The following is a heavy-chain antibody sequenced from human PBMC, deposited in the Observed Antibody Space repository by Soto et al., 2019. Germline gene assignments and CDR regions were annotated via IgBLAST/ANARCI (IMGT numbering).Heavy chain of an antibody. Sequence: PEPLSLTCAVPGGSISSSNWWSWVRQPAGKGLDWIGEIYHSGSTNYNPPLKSRVTISVDKSKNQFSLKLSSVTAADTAVYYCSRVGYDSSGYNPMWFGPWGQGPLVT. CDR2: IYHSGST. CDR3: SRVGYDSSGYNPMWFGP. V-gene: IGHV4-4*03. CDR1: GGSISSSNW. D-gene: IGHD3-22*01. J-gene: IGHJ5*02.